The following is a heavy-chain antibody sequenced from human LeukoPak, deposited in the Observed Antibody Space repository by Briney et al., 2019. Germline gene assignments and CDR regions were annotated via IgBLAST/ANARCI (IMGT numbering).Heavy chain of an antibody. CDR3: ARDPQVYCGGDCYSKSNAFDI. J-gene: IGHJ3*02. Sequence: PSETLSLTCTVSGGSISSSSYYWGWIRQPPGKGLEWIGSIYYSGSTYYNPSLKSRVTISVDTSKNQFSLKLSSVTAADTAVYYCARDPQVYCGGDCYSKSNAFDIWGQGTMVTVSS. CDR1: GGSISSSSYY. CDR2: IYYSGST. V-gene: IGHV4-39*02. D-gene: IGHD2-21*02.